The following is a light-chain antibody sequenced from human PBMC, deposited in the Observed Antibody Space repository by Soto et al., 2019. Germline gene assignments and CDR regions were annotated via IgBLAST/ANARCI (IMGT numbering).Light chain of an antibody. V-gene: IGKV1-39*01. Sequence: DIQMTQSPSSLSASIGDRVTITCRASQSISSHLNWYQQKPGKTPDLLIYEASSLQSGVPSRFSGGGSGTDFTLTISTLQSVDFATYYCQHSYSAPYTFGQGTKLEIK. CDR2: EAS. CDR1: QSISSH. CDR3: QHSYSAPYT. J-gene: IGKJ2*01.